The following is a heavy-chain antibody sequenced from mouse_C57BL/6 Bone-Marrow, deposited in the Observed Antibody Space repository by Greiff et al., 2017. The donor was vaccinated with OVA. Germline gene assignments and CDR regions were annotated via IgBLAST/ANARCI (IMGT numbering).Heavy chain of an antibody. Sequence: VQLQESGPGLVQPSQSLSITCTVSGFSLTSYGVHWVRQSPGKGLEWLGVIWSGGSTDYNAAFISRLSISKDNSKSQVFFKMNSLQADDTAIYYCARKSGGYDETWFAYWGQGTLVTVSA. CDR2: IWSGGST. CDR1: GFSLTSYG. CDR3: ARKSGGYDETWFAY. J-gene: IGHJ3*01. D-gene: IGHD2-2*01. V-gene: IGHV2-2*01.